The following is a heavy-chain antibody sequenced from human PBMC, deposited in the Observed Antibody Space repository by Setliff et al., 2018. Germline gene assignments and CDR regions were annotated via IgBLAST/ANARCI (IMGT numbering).Heavy chain of an antibody. CDR1: GGSISSYY. Sequence: SETLSLTCTVSGGSISSYYWSWIRQPPGKGLEWIGYIYYSGSTYYNPSLKSRVTISVDTSKNQFSLKLSSVTAADTAMYYCARDEGGFMQLDSWGLGTLVTVSS. CDR3: ARDEGGFMQLDS. V-gene: IGHV4-59*12. CDR2: IYYSGST. D-gene: IGHD3-16*01. J-gene: IGHJ5*01.